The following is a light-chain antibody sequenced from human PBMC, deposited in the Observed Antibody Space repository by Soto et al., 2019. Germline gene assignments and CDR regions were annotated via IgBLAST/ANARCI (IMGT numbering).Light chain of an antibody. CDR1: QGIRSY. CDR2: SAS. J-gene: IGKJ4*01. CDR3: QQTNSFPLT. Sequence: AIRMTQSPSSFSASTGDRVTITCRASQGIRSYLAWYQQKAGKAPKLLIYSASSLQSGVPSRFSGSGSGTYFTLTISSLQPEDFATYYCQQTNSFPLTFGGGTKVDIK. V-gene: IGKV1-8*01.